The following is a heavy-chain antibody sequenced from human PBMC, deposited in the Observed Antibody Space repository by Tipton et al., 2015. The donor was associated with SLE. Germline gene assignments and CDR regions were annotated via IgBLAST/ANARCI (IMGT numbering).Heavy chain of an antibody. Sequence: LRLSCTVSGGSISSYYWSWIRQPPGKGLEWIGYIYYSGSTNYNPSLKSRVTISVDTSKNQFSLKLSSVTAADTAVYYCARGHGSGPFDYWGQGTLVTVSS. CDR2: IYYSGST. D-gene: IGHD3-10*01. V-gene: IGHV4-59*12. CDR1: GGSISSYY. CDR3: ARGHGSGPFDY. J-gene: IGHJ4*02.